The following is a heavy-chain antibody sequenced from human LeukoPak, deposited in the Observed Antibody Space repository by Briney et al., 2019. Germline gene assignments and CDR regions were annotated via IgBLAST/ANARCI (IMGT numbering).Heavy chain of an antibody. Sequence: SETLSLTCTVSGGSISSYYWSWIRQPAGKGLEWIGRIYASGSTNYNPSLKSRVTMSVDTSKNQFSLKLTSVTAADTAVYYCARDGKGYDILSGYGMDVWGQGTTATVSS. D-gene: IGHD3-9*01. CDR3: ARDGKGYDILSGYGMDV. CDR1: GGSISSYY. J-gene: IGHJ6*02. V-gene: IGHV4-4*07. CDR2: IYASGST.